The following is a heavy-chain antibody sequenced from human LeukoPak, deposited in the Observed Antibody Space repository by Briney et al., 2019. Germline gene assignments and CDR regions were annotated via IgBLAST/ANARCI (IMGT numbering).Heavy chain of an antibody. D-gene: IGHD1-26*01. V-gene: IGHV4-30-4*07. Sequence: SETLSLTCAVSGGSISSGGYSWSWIRQPPGKGLEWIGYIYYSGSTYYNPSLKSRVTVSVDTSKNQFSLKLSSVTAADTAVYYCASRVGATSPLDYWGQGTLVTVSS. CDR2: IYYSGST. CDR1: GGSISSGGYS. J-gene: IGHJ4*02. CDR3: ASRVGATSPLDY.